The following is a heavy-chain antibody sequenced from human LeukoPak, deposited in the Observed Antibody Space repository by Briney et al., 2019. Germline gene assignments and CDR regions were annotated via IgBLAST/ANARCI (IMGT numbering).Heavy chain of an antibody. CDR3: ARVFNDYYDSSGFYDFDY. J-gene: IGHJ4*02. Sequence: SETLSLTCTVSGGSISSGGYYWSWIRQHPGKGLEWIGYIYYSGSTYYNPSLKSRVTISVDTSKNQFSLKLSSVTAADTAVYYCARVFNDYYDSSGFYDFDYWGQGTLVTVSS. CDR1: GGSISSGGYY. CDR2: IYYSGST. V-gene: IGHV4-31*03. D-gene: IGHD3-22*01.